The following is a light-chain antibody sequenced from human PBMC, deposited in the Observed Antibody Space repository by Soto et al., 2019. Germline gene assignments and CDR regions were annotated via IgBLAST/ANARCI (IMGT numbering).Light chain of an antibody. V-gene: IGKV3-15*01. J-gene: IGKJ5*01. CDR2: GAS. Sequence: EIVMTQSPATLSVSHGERATLSCRASQSVSSNLAWYQHKPGQAPRLLISGASTRATGIPARFSGSGSGTEFTLTISSLQSEDFAVYYCQQYNNWPITFGQGTRLENK. CDR3: QQYNNWPIT. CDR1: QSVSSN.